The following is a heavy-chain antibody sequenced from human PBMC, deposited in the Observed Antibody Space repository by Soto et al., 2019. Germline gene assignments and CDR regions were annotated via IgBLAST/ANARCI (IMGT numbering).Heavy chain of an antibody. D-gene: IGHD6-19*01. CDR1: GYTFTSYG. CDR3: ARVGYSSGWYDFDY. V-gene: IGHV1-18*04. CDR2: ISANNGST. J-gene: IGHJ4*02. Sequence: ASVKVSCKASGYTFTSYGICWVRQAPGQGLEWVGWISANNGSTNYGKKFQGRVTMTTDTSTRTAHMELRSLRSDDTAVYHCARVGYSSGWYDFDYWGQGTLVTVSS.